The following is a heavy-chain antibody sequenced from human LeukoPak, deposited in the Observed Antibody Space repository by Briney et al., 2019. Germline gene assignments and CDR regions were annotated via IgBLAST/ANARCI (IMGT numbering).Heavy chain of an antibody. CDR1: GFTFSSYS. V-gene: IGHV3-21*04. Sequence: GGSLRLSCAASGFTFSSYSMNWVRQAPGKGLEWVSSISSSSSYIYYADSVKGRFTISRDNAKNSLYLQMNSLRAEDTALYYCAKDQSRYSYYFDYWGQGTLVTVSS. J-gene: IGHJ4*02. D-gene: IGHD3-9*01. CDR3: AKDQSRYSYYFDY. CDR2: ISSSSSYI.